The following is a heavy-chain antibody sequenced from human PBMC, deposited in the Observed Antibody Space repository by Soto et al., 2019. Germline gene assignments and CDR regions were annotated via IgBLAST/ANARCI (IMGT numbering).Heavy chain of an antibody. J-gene: IGHJ6*02. CDR2: INTYNGNT. D-gene: IGHD3-16*01. V-gene: IGHV1-18*01. CDR3: EMVDVYVTPSPQDV. Sequence: QVQLVQSGAEVKNPGASVKVSCKASGYTFTRYGIGWARQAPGQGLEWMGWINTYNGNTNYAQNVQGRVTLTTDTSTSTAYMGLRSLRSNDTAIYYCEMVDVYVTPSPQDVWGQGTTVIVSS. CDR1: GYTFTRYG.